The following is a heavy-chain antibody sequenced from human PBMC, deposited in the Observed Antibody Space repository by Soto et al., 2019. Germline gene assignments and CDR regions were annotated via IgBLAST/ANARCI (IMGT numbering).Heavy chain of an antibody. V-gene: IGHV3-7*03. CDR3: ARDLYQIATRTRPFDY. Sequence: EVQVVESGGGLVQPGGSLRLSCAASGFTFNGYWMSWVRQAPGKGLEWLASIKQDGSEIYYVDSVKGRFTISRDNAKNSLYLPMNSLRAEDPAVYYCARDLYQIATRTRPFDYWGQGTLVTVSS. CDR1: GFTFNGYW. D-gene: IGHD6-13*01. CDR2: IKQDGSEI. J-gene: IGHJ4*02.